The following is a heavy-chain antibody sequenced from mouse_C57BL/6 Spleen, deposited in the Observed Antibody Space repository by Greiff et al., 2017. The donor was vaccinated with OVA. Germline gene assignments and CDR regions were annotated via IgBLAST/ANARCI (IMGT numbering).Heavy chain of an antibody. J-gene: IGHJ4*01. CDR2: INPNYGTT. Sequence: EVQLQQSGPELVKPGASVKISCKASGYSFTDYNMNWVKQSNGKSLEWIGVINPNYGTTSYNQKFKGKATLTVDQSSSTAYMQLNSLTSEDSAVYYCARNYITTVVATDYYAMDYWGQGTSVTVSS. D-gene: IGHD1-1*01. CDR1: GYSFTDYN. V-gene: IGHV1-39*01. CDR3: ARNYITTVVATDYYAMDY.